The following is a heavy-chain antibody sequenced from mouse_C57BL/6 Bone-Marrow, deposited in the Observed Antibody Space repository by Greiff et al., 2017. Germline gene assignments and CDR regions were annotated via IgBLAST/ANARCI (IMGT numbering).Heavy chain of an antibody. J-gene: IGHJ3*01. D-gene: IGHD2-4*01. CDR1: GFTFSSYG. V-gene: IGHV5-6*01. CDR3: SRHEDYDYGFAY. CDR2: ISSGGSYT. Sequence: EVMLVESGGDLVKPGGSLKLSCAASGFTFSSYGMPWVRQTPDKRLEWVATISSGGSYTYYPDSVKGRFTISRDNAKNTLYLQMSSLKSEDTAMYYCSRHEDYDYGFAYWGQGTLVTVSA.